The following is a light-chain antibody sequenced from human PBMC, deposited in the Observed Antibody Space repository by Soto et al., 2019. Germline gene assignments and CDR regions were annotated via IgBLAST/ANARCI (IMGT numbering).Light chain of an antibody. J-gene: IGLJ1*01. CDR2: EVN. CDR1: SSDVGGYTY. CDR3: CSYAGTFYV. V-gene: IGLV2-8*01. Sequence: QSVLTQPPSASGSPGQSVTISCTGTSSDVGGYTYVSWYQQYPGKAPKIMLYEVNKRPSGVPHRFWASKSGNTASLTISGLKAEDEAEYHCCSYAGTFYVLGTGTKVTVL.